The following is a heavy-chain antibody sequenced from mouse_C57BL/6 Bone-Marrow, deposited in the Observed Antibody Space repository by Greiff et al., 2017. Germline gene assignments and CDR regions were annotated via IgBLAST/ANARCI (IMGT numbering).Heavy chain of an antibody. CDR3: ASTLGFDY. Sequence: VKLMESGAELVRPGASVTLSCKASGYTFTDYEMHWVKQTPVHGLEWIGAIDPETGGTAYNQKFKGKATLTVDTSSRTAYMQLSSLTSEDSAVYYCASTLGFDYWGQGTTLTVSS. J-gene: IGHJ2*01. CDR1: GYTFTDYE. CDR2: IDPETGGT. V-gene: IGHV1-15*01. D-gene: IGHD5-1*01.